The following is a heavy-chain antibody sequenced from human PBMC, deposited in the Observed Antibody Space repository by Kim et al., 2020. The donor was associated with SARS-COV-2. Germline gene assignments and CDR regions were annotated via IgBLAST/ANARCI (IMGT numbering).Heavy chain of an antibody. V-gene: IGHV3-23*01. D-gene: IGHD3-10*01. CDR3: AKCYHSLGNDAFNI. Sequence: ADSVKGRLTISRDNSKNTLYLKLNSLRAEDTAVYFCAKCYHSLGNDAFNIWGQGTFVTVSS. J-gene: IGHJ3*02.